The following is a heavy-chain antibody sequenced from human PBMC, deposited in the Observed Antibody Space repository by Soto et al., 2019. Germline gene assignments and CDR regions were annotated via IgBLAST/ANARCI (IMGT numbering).Heavy chain of an antibody. J-gene: IGHJ4*02. Sequence: QVQLVQSGAEVKKPGSSVKVSCKASGGTFSSYAISWVRQAPGQGLEWVGGIIPIFGTAYYAQEFQGRVTITADESTSPALMELSSLRSEDAAVYYCGGVDYDSSGYSWWGQGTLVTVSS. CDR1: GGTFSSYA. D-gene: IGHD3-22*01. CDR2: IIPIFGTA. V-gene: IGHV1-69*01. CDR3: GGVDYDSSGYSW.